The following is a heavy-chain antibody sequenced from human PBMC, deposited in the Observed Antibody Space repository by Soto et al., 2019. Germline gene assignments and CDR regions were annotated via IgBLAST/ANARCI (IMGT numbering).Heavy chain of an antibody. Sequence: GSLRVSCAASGLACGSHPSSWVRQAPEKGLEWVAGISDGGDLTYNADSVRGRFTISRDNSRNTLYLQMNSLRAEDTAVYYCARRVIGSSRAFDIWGQGTMVTVSS. V-gene: IGHV3-23*01. CDR2: ISDGGDLT. J-gene: IGHJ3*02. D-gene: IGHD3-10*01. CDR1: GLACGSHP. CDR3: ARRVIGSSRAFDI.